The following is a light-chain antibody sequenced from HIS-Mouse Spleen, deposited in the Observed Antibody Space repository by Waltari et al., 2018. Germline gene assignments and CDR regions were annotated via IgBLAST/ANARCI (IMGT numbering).Light chain of an antibody. J-gene: IGLJ2*01. CDR1: ALPKNY. Sequence: SYELTQPPSVSVSPGKTARITCSGDALPKNYSSWYQQKSGQAPVLVIYEDSKRPSGIPERFSGSSSGTMATLTISGAQVEDEADYYCYSTDSSGNHRVFGGGTKLTVL. CDR2: EDS. CDR3: YSTDSSGNHRV. V-gene: IGLV3-10*01.